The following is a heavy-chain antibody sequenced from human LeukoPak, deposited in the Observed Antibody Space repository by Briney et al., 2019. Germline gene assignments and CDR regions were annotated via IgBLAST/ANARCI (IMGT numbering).Heavy chain of an antibody. V-gene: IGHV1-18*01. Sequence: ASVKVSCKASGYTFTSYGISWVRQAPGQGLEWMGWISAYNGNTNYAQKLQGRVTMTTDTSTSTAYMELRSLRSDDTAVYYCARDPAGYGDYSRASYYSMDVWGQGTTVTVS. J-gene: IGHJ6*02. CDR2: ISAYNGNT. CDR1: GYTFTSYG. D-gene: IGHD4-17*01. CDR3: ARDPAGYGDYSRASYYSMDV.